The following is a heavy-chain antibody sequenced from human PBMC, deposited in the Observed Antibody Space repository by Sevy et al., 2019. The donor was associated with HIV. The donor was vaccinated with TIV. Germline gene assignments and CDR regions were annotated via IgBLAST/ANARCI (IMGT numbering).Heavy chain of an antibody. CDR3: ARGLNKIDY. V-gene: IGHV3-48*01. Sequence: GGSLRLSCAASGFTFSSYSMNWGRQAPGKGLEWVSYISSSSSTIYYADSVKGRFTISRDNAKNSLYLQMNSLRAEDTAVYYCARGLNKIDYWGQGTLVTVSS. J-gene: IGHJ4*02. CDR1: GFTFSSYS. D-gene: IGHD2-21*01. CDR2: ISSSSSTI.